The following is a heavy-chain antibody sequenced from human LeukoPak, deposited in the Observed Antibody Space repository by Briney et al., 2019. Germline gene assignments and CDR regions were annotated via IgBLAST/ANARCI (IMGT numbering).Heavy chain of an antibody. J-gene: IGHJ5*02. CDR2: IYHSGST. CDR1: GGSISSGGYY. Sequence: SQTLSLTCTVSGGSISSGGYYWSWIRQPPGKGLEWIGYIYHSGSTYYNPSLKSRVTISVDRSKNQFSLKLSSVTAADTAVYYCARERSTSFHWFDPWGQGTLVTVSS. CDR3: ARERSTSFHWFDP. V-gene: IGHV4-30-2*01. D-gene: IGHD2-2*01.